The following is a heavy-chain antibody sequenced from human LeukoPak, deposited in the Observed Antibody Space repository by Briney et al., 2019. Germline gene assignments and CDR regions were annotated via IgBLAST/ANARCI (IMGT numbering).Heavy chain of an antibody. CDR3: TTGIRGD. J-gene: IGHJ4*02. CDR2: IASKTDGGTT. Sequence: PGRSLRLSCEASGFTFSDYYMSWIRQAPGKGLEWVGRIASKTDGGTTDYAAPVKGRFTISRDDSKNTLFLQMNSLKTEDTAVYYCTTGIRGDCGQGTLVTVSS. V-gene: IGHV3-15*04. CDR1: GFTFSDYY.